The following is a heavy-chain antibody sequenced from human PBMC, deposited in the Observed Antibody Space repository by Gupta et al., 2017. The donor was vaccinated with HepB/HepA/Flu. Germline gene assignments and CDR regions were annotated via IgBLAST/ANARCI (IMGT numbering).Heavy chain of an antibody. CDR2: ISNSGGSP. CDR3: AKRYSSGSLDY. J-gene: IGHJ4*02. CDR1: GFTFDTNP. D-gene: IGHD6-19*01. V-gene: IGHV3-23*01. Sequence: EVQLLESGGGLVQPGGSLRLSCAASGFTFDTNPMTWVRQASGKGLEWVSSISNSGGSPYYADSVKGRFTISRDNSKNTLYLQMNSLRADDTAIYYCAKRYSSGSLDYWGQGTLVTGSS.